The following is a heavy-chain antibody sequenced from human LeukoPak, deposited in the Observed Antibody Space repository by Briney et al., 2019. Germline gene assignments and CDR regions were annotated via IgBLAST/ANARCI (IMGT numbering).Heavy chain of an antibody. D-gene: IGHD1-1*01. J-gene: IGHJ5*02. Sequence: SETLSLTCTVSGGSISNYYWSWIRQSPVKGLEWIGFIYYSGSTNYNPSLKSRVTISVDTSKNQFSLKLSSVTAADTAVYYCARARRWNAAVEGWWFDPWGQGTLVTVPS. CDR3: ARARRWNAAVEGWWFDP. CDR2: IYYSGST. CDR1: GGSISNYY. V-gene: IGHV4-59*01.